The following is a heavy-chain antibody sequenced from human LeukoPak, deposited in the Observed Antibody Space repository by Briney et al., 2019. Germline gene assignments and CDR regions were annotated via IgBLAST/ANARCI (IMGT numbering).Heavy chain of an antibody. CDR3: ARDIDSVSVGVPT. CDR1: GFTFSSYR. V-gene: IGHV3-74*01. CDR2: INSDGSST. Sequence: PGGSLRLSCAASGFTFSSYRMHWVRQAPGKGLVWVSRINSDGSSTSYADSVKGRFTISRDNAKNTLYLQMNSLRAEDTAVYYCARDIDSVSVGVPTWGQGTLVTVSS. D-gene: IGHD1-26*01. J-gene: IGHJ5*02.